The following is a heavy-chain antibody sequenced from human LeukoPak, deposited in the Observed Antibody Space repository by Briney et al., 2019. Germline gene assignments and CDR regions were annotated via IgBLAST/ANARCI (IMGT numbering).Heavy chain of an antibody. D-gene: IGHD5-12*01. V-gene: IGHV4-38-2*02. J-gene: IGHJ3*02. CDR2: IYHSGST. CDR1: GYSISSGYY. Sequence: SETLSLTCTVSGYSISSGYYWGWIRQPPGKGLVWIGSIYHSGSTYYNPSLKSRVTISVDTSKNQFPLKLSSVTAADTAVYYCARDKDSGYAEDAFDIWDQGTMVTVSS. CDR3: ARDKDSGYAEDAFDI.